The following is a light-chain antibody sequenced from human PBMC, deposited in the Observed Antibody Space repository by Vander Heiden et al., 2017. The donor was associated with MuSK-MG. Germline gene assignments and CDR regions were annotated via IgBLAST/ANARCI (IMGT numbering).Light chain of an antibody. CDR2: ATS. V-gene: IGKV1-39*01. CDR3: QQSFSSYA. Sequence: DILLTHSPSSLSASVGDSVTITCRVSQSIRRYLNWYQYTPGKAPQLLIYATSTLQSGVPSRFSGSGSGTDFTLTITSLRPEDFATYYCQQSFSSYAFGQGTKVQIK. CDR1: QSIRRY. J-gene: IGKJ2*01.